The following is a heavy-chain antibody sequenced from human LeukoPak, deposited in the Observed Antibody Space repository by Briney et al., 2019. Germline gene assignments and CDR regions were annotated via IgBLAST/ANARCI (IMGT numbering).Heavy chain of an antibody. V-gene: IGHV3-48*03. D-gene: IGHD1-1*01. Sequence: GGSLRLSCAASGFTFSSYEMNWVRQAPGKGLEWVSYISSSGSTIYYADSVKGRFTISRDNTKNSLYLQMNSLRAEDAADYYCARFRPTAPKRSFDYWGQGTLVTVSS. CDR1: GFTFSSYE. CDR2: ISSSGSTI. CDR3: ARFRPTAPKRSFDY. J-gene: IGHJ4*02.